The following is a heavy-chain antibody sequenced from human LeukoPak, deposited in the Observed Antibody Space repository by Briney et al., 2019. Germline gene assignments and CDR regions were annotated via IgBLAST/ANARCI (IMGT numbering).Heavy chain of an antibody. CDR3: ATWVY. Sequence: AGGPLRLSGAASGFPFRSYAMTWVGQAPGKGLEWVSAISGSGGSTYYADSVKGRFTISGDNSKNTLYLQMNSLRAEDTAVYYCATWVYWGQGTLVTVSS. V-gene: IGHV3-23*01. CDR1: GFPFRSYA. CDR2: ISGSGGST. D-gene: IGHD7-27*01. J-gene: IGHJ4*02.